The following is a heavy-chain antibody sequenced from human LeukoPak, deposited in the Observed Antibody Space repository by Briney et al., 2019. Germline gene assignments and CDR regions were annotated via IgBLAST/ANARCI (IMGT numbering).Heavy chain of an antibody. J-gene: IGHJ4*02. D-gene: IGHD2-21*02. CDR1: GGSISSYY. Sequence: SETLSLTCTVSGGSISSYYWSWIRQPAGKGLEWIGRIYTSGSTNYNPSLKSRVTMSVDTSKNQFSLRLNSLTAADTAVYFCARGVTALHFDFWGRGTLVTVSS. V-gene: IGHV4-4*07. CDR2: IYTSGST. CDR3: ARGVTALHFDF.